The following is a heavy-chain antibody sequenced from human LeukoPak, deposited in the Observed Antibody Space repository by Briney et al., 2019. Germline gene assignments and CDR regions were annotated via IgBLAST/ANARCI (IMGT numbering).Heavy chain of an antibody. Sequence: PGGSLRLSCAGSGFTFSSYALSWVRQAPGKGLEWVSAISGGGDTYYGDSVKGRFTISRDNSKNTLYLQVNSLRAEDTAVYYCTKDPGYRRSLDHWGQGTLVTVSS. D-gene: IGHD6-13*01. CDR1: GFTFSSYA. J-gene: IGHJ5*02. V-gene: IGHV3-23*01. CDR3: TKDPGYRRSLDH. CDR2: ISGGGDT.